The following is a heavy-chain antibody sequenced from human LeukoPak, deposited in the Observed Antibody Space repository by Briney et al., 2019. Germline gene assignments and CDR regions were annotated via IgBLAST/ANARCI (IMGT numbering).Heavy chain of an antibody. V-gene: IGHV3-7*01. Sequence: GGSLRLSCAASGFTFSSYWMSWVRRAPGKGLEWVANIKQDGSEKYYVDSVKGRFTISRDNAKNSLYLQMNSLRAEDTAVYYCARTGVEYDYVWGSYRGGWYFDYWGQGTLVTVSS. D-gene: IGHD3-16*02. CDR2: IKQDGSEK. J-gene: IGHJ4*02. CDR1: GFTFSSYW. CDR3: ARTGVEYDYVWGSYRGGWYFDY.